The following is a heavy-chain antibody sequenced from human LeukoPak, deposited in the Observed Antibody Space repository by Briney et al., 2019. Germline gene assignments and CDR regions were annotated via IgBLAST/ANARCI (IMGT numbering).Heavy chain of an antibody. V-gene: IGHV3-9*01. CDR2: ITWNRDKI. D-gene: IGHD3-22*01. CDR1: GFTFSDYY. CDR3: AKDLSSAITSALVLDV. Sequence: PGGSLRLSCAASGFTFSDYYMSWIRQAPGKGLEWVSGITWNRDKIGYGDSVKGRFTISRDNVKNVLYLQMNSLRPEDTALYYCAKDLSSAITSALVLDVWGQGTTVIVSS. J-gene: IGHJ6*02.